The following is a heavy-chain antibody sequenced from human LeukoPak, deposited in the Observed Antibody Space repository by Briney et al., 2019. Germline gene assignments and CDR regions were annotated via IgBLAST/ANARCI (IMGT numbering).Heavy chain of an antibody. V-gene: IGHV1-58*01. D-gene: IGHD1-26*01. CDR2: IVVGSGNT. Sequence: WASVKVSCKASGFTFTSSAVQWVRQARGQRLEWIGWIVVGSGNTNYAQKFQERVTITRDMSTSTAYMELSSLRSEDTAVYYCVREGSGSYFGAFDIWGQETMVTVSS. CDR3: VREGSGSYFGAFDI. CDR1: GFTFTSSA. J-gene: IGHJ3*02.